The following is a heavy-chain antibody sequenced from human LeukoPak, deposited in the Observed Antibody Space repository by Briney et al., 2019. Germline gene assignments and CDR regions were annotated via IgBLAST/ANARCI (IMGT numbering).Heavy chain of an antibody. J-gene: IGHJ4*02. V-gene: IGHV4-59*01. CDR1: GGSISSYY. CDR3: ARGVGSGYTDY. Sequence: SETLSLTCTVSGGSISSYYWSWIRQPPGKGLEWIGYIYYSGSTNYNPSLKSRVTISVDTSKNQFSLKLSSVTAADTAVYYCARGVGSGYTDYWGQGALVTVSS. CDR2: IYYSGST. D-gene: IGHD3-22*01.